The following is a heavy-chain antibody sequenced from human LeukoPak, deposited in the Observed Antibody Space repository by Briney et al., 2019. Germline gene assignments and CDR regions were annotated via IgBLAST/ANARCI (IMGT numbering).Heavy chain of an antibody. V-gene: IGHV5-51*01. Sequence: GESLKISCKGSGYSFTSYWIGWVRQMPGKGLEWMGIIYPGDSDTRYSPSFQGQVTISADKSISTTYLQWSSLKASDTAMYYCARLDRGIAAAGTYEYFQHWGQGTLVTVSS. CDR3: ARLDRGIAAAGTYEYFQH. CDR1: GYSFTSYW. CDR2: IYPGDSDT. J-gene: IGHJ1*01. D-gene: IGHD6-13*01.